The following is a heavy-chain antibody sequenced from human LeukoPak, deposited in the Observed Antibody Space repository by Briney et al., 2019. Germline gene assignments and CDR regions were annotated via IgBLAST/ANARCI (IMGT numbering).Heavy chain of an antibody. J-gene: IGHJ4*02. V-gene: IGHV3-53*01. Sequence: GGSLRLSCAASGFTVSSNYTTWVRQAPGKGLEWVSVIYSGDSTYYADSVKGRFTISRDNPKNTLYLQMNSLRAEDTAVYYCARGVGTATDYWGQGTLVTVSS. CDR3: ARGVGTATDY. CDR2: IYSGDST. D-gene: IGHD5-18*01. CDR1: GFTVSSNY.